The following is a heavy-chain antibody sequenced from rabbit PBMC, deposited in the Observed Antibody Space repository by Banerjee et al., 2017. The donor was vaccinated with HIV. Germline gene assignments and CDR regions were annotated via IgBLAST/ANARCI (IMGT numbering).Heavy chain of an antibody. Sequence: QEQLEESGGDLVKPEGSLALTCKASGLDFSSGYDMCWVRQAPGKGLEWIGYIYTNSDVAVSASWAKGRFTISKTSSTTVTLQVNSLTAADTATYFCARDITSAHYYLDLWGQGTLVTVS. CDR1: GLDFSSGYD. V-gene: IGHV1S45*01. CDR3: ARDITSAHYYLDL. D-gene: IGHD1-1*01. J-gene: IGHJ4*01. CDR2: IYTNSDVAV.